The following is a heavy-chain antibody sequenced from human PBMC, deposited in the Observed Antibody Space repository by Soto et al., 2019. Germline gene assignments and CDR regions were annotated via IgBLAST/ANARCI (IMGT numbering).Heavy chain of an antibody. D-gene: IGHD3-3*01. V-gene: IGHV1-18*01. Sequence: QVQLVQSGAEVKRPGASVKVSCKSSGYRFETYAMSWVRQAPGQGLEWMGWIRAYNTDTYYAEKFQDRVTMTTDKPTGTAYMELRSLRSDDTAVYYCARGHGVIIGAMDVWGQGTTVTVS. CDR1: GYRFETYA. J-gene: IGHJ6*02. CDR3: ARGHGVIIGAMDV. CDR2: IRAYNTDT.